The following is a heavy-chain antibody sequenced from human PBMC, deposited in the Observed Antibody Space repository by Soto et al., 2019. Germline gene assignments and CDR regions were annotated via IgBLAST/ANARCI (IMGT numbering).Heavy chain of an antibody. CDR1: GDSIGSSTNY. J-gene: IGHJ4*02. D-gene: IGHD5-18*01. V-gene: IGHV4-39*01. Sequence: SETLSLTCIVSGDSIGSSTNYWGWIRQPPGKGLEWIGTIYHSGNTYYNPTLKSRVAISVDMSKNQFSLRLNSVTAADTAVYYCARHEWLQLWLVTEYWGQGALVTVSS. CDR2: IYHSGNT. CDR3: ARHEWLQLWLVTEY.